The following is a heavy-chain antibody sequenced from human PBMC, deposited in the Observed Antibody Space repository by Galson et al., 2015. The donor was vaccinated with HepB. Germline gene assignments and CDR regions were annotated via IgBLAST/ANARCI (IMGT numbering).Heavy chain of an antibody. D-gene: IGHD2-15*01. V-gene: IGHV1-18*01. J-gene: IGHJ6*02. Sequence: SVKVSCKASGYTFTSYGISWVRQAPGQGLEWMGWISAYNGNTNYAQKLQGRVTMTTDTSTSTAYMELRSLRSDDTAVYYCARDHGAVVAAGGSEYYYGMDVWGQGTTVTVSS. CDR1: GYTFTSYG. CDR2: ISAYNGNT. CDR3: ARDHGAVVAAGGSEYYYGMDV.